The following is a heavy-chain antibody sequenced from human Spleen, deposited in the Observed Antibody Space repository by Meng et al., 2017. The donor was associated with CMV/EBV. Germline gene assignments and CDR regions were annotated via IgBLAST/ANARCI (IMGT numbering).Heavy chain of an antibody. J-gene: IGHJ5*02. CDR3: ARTTLTYCSS. Sequence: GESLKISCAASRFTFSTFAVHWVRQAPGRGLEWVAVMSYDGSKKYFADSVQGRFTVSRDNAKKSLSLQMNSLRVEDTAVYYCARTTLTYCSSWGQGTLVTVSS. CDR2: MSYDGSKK. D-gene: IGHD2-15*01. CDR1: RFTFSTFA. V-gene: IGHV3-30*04.